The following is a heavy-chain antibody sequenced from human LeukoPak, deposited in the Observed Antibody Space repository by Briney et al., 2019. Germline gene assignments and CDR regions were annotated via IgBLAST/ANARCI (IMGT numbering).Heavy chain of an antibody. CDR1: GGTFNSYA. CDR3: ARCSSWYSDDAFDI. V-gene: IGHV1-69*06. D-gene: IGHD6-13*01. Sequence: SVKVSCKASGGTFNSYAISWVRQAPGQGLEWIGGIIPIFDTANNAQKFQGRVTITADKSRSTVYMELSSLRSEDTAVYYCARCSSWYSDDAFDIWGQGTMVTVSS. J-gene: IGHJ3*02. CDR2: IIPIFDTA.